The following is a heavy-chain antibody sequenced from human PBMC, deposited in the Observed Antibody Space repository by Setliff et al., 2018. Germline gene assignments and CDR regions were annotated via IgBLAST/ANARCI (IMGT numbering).Heavy chain of an antibody. D-gene: IGHD3-22*01. Sequence: ASVKVSCKASGYTLTSYYMHWVRQAPGQGLEWMGIINPSGGSTSYAQKFQGRVTMTRDTSTSTVYMELSSLRSEDTAVYYCARGGYYYDSSGPSPDHFDYWGQGTLVTVSS. CDR3: ARGGYYYDSSGPSPDHFDY. CDR1: GYTLTSYY. J-gene: IGHJ4*02. CDR2: INPSGGST. V-gene: IGHV1-46*01.